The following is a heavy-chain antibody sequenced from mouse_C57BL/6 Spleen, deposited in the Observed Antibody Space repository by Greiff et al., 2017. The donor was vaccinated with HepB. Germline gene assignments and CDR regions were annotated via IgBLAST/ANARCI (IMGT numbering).Heavy chain of an antibody. Sequence: VQGVESGAELVRPGASVTLSCKASGYTFTDYEMHWVKQTPVHGLEWIGAIDPETGGTAYNQKFKGKAILTADKSSSTAYMELRSLTSEASAVYYCTRLGGDYWGQGTTLTVSS. J-gene: IGHJ2*01. CDR3: TRLGGDY. CDR2: IDPETGGT. V-gene: IGHV1-15*01. CDR1: GYTFTDYE. D-gene: IGHD4-1*01.